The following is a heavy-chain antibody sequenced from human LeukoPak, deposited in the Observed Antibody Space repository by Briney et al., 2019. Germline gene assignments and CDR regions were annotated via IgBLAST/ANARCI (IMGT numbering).Heavy chain of an antibody. CDR3: ARIRVGELLYY. Sequence: GASVKVSCKASGYTFTSYDINWVRQATGQGLEWMGWMNPNSGSTGYAQRFQGRVTMTRNTSISAAYMELSSLRSEDTAVYYCARIRVGELLYYWGQGTPVTVSS. J-gene: IGHJ4*02. CDR1: GYTFTSYD. D-gene: IGHD3-10*01. CDR2: MNPNSGST. V-gene: IGHV1-8*01.